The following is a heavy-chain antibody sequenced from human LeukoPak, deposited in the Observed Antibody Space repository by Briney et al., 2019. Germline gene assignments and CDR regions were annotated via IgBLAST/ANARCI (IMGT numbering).Heavy chain of an antibody. CDR2: ISSSSSTI. V-gene: IGHV3-48*04. D-gene: IGHD3-22*01. CDR3: AKDGIIDRPYYNYYDSSGYYSHY. J-gene: IGHJ4*02. CDR1: GFTFSSYS. Sequence: PGGSLRLSCAASGFTFSSYSLNWVRQAPGKGLEWLSYISSSSSTIYYADSVKGRFTISRDNAKNSLYLHVNSLRAEDTAVYYCAKDGIIDRPYYNYYDSSGYYSHYWGQGTLVTVSS.